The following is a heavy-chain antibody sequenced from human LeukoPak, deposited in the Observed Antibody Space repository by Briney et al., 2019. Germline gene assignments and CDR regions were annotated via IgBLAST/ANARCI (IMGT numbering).Heavy chain of an antibody. J-gene: IGHJ4*02. CDR3: ARMSGIAVAAIWISYFDY. CDR1: GFTFGAYY. Sequence: SGESLRLSCAASGFTFGAYYMTWVRQAPGKGLEWAANIKQDGSEKYYVDSVKGRFTISRDNANNSLYLQMNSLRAEDTAVYYCARMSGIAVAAIWISYFDYWGQGTLVTVSS. D-gene: IGHD6-19*01. V-gene: IGHV3-7*03. CDR2: IKQDGSEK.